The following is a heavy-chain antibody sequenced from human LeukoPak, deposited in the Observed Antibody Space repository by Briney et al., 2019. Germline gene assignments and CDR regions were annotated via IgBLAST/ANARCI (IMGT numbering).Heavy chain of an antibody. V-gene: IGHV4-38-2*01. Sequence: SETLSLTCAVSGYPINSAYYWGWVRQPPGKGLEWIGSLYHSDSTYYNPSLESRVTLSVDTSRNQFSLKLSFVTAADTAVYYCARQYDSYFYYYLDLWGTGTTVTVSS. CDR2: LYHSDST. CDR1: GYPINSAYY. J-gene: IGHJ6*03. D-gene: IGHD2-2*01. CDR3: ARQYDSYFYYYLDL.